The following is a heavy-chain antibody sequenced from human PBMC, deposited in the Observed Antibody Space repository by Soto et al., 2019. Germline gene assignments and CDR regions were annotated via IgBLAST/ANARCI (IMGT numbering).Heavy chain of an antibody. CDR3: AKDSGYSGYDVYDYYYGMDV. CDR1: GFTFSLYG. V-gene: IGHV3-30*18. CDR2: TSYDGSNK. J-gene: IGHJ6*02. D-gene: IGHD5-12*01. Sequence: QLVESGGGVVQPGRSLRLSCAASGFTFSLYGMHWVRQXPGXGXXWVAVTSYDGSNKYYADSVKGRFTISRDNSKNTLYLQMNSLRAEDTAVYYCAKDSGYSGYDVYDYYYGMDVWGQGTTVTVSS.